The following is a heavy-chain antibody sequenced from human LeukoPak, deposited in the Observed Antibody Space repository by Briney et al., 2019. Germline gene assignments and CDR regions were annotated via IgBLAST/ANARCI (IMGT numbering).Heavy chain of an antibody. Sequence: SVKVSCKASGGTFSSYAISWVRQAPGQGLEWMGGIIPIFGTVNYAQKFQGRVTITADESTSTAYMELSSLRSEDTAVYYCARDPEGYSSSWYGEYFQHWGQGTLVTVSS. J-gene: IGHJ1*01. V-gene: IGHV1-69*13. CDR1: GGTFSSYA. D-gene: IGHD6-13*01. CDR2: IIPIFGTV. CDR3: ARDPEGYSSSWYGEYFQH.